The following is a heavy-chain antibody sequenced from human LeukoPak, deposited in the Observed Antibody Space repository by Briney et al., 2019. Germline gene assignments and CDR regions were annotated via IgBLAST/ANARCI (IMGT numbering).Heavy chain of an antibody. J-gene: IGHJ4*02. Sequence: GESLQISCQGSGSIFTTYWIDWVRQVPGKGLEWMGIIYPGDSDTTYSPSFQGQVTISADKSIRTAYLQWSSLKASDTAMYYCARRTDSGYSDYWGQGTLVTVSS. CDR3: ARRTDSGYSDY. CDR1: GSIFTTYW. CDR2: IYPGDSDT. D-gene: IGHD3-22*01. V-gene: IGHV5-51*01.